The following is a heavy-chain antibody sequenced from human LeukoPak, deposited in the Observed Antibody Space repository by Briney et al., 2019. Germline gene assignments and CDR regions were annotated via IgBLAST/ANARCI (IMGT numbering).Heavy chain of an antibody. CDR3: ARVKDHRGIAVAGSDY. V-gene: IGHV3-21*01. CDR2: ISTSSSYI. J-gene: IGHJ4*02. Sequence: GGSLRLSCAASGFTFSSYSMNWVRQDPGRGLEWVASISTSSSYIYYADSLKGRCTISRDNAKNTMYLQMNSLRTEDTAVYYCARVKDHRGIAVAGSDYWGQGTLVTVSS. CDR1: GFTFSSYS. D-gene: IGHD6-13*01.